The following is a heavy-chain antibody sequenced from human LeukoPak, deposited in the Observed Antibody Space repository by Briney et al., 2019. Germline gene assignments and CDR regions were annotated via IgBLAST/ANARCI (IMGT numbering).Heavy chain of an antibody. CDR3: AKGVPYYYGLETRGYFDY. Sequence: GGSLRLSCAASGFTFTIYAISWGCDAPAKGLESVSAISGGGGSTYYADSVKGRFTISRDNSKNTLYLQMNSLRAEDTAVYYCAKGVPYYYGLETRGYFDYWGQGTLVTVSS. V-gene: IGHV3-23*01. D-gene: IGHD3-10*01. CDR2: ISGGGGST. CDR1: GFTFTIYA. J-gene: IGHJ4*02.